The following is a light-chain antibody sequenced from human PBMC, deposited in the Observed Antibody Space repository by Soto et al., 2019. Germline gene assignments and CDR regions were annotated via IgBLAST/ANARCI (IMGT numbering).Light chain of an antibody. J-gene: IGLJ1*01. V-gene: IGLV2-14*01. CDR1: SSDVGGYNY. CDR3: SSYTSSSTQV. Sequence: SVLTQPASVSGSPGQSITISCTGTSSDVGGYNYVSWYQQHPGKAPKLMIYEVSNRPSGVSNRFSGSKSGNTASLTISGRQAEDEADYYCSSYTSSSTQVFGTGTKLTVL. CDR2: EVS.